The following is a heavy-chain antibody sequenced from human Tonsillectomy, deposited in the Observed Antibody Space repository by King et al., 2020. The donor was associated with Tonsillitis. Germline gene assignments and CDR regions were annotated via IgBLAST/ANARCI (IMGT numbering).Heavy chain of an antibody. CDR2: LYPDDSDT. V-gene: IGHV5-51*01. CDR3: ARHGSLGILLDAFDI. CDR1: GYSFLNYW. Sequence: DAQLVQSGAEVKKPGESLNISCEASGYSFLNYWIGWVRQMPGKGPEWMGILYPDDSDTRYSPSFQGPVTIPADKSINTAYLQWSSLKAADTAMYYCARHGSLGILLDAFDIWGQGTMVTVSS. J-gene: IGHJ3*02. D-gene: IGHD1-26*01.